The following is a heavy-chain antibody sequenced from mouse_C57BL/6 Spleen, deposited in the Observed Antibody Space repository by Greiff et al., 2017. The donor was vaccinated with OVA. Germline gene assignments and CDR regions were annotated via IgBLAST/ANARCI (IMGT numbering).Heavy chain of an antibody. D-gene: IGHD1-2*01. V-gene: IGHV5-17*01. CDR3: ARGEYDGFAY. J-gene: IGHJ3*01. CDR1: GFTFSDYG. Sequence: EVKLVESGGGLVKPGGSLKLSCAASGFTFSDYGMHWVRQAPEKGLEWVAYISSGSSTIYYADTVKGRFTISRDNAKNTLFLRMTGLRAEDTALYYCARGEYDGFAYWGQGTLVPVSA. CDR2: ISSGSSTI.